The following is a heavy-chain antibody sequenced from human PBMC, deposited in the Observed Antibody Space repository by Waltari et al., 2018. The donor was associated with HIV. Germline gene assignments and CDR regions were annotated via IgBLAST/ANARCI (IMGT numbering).Heavy chain of an antibody. Sequence: QVQLVQSGAEVKKPGASVKVSCKASGYTFTSYDINWVRQATGQGLEWVGGMNPNSGKTGYAKKYQARVTVTGSTSISTAYLELSSLRSEDTAVFYCARSRVCYYGSGTYRRWFDPWGQGTLVTVSS. CDR2: MNPNSGKT. CDR3: ARSRVCYYGSGTYRRWFDP. CDR1: GYTFTSYD. V-gene: IGHV1-8*01. J-gene: IGHJ5*02. D-gene: IGHD3-10*01.